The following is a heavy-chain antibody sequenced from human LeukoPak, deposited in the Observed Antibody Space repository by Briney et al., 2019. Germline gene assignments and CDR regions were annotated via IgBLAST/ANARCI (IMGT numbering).Heavy chain of an antibody. CDR3: ARDPGWNGDAFDI. J-gene: IGHJ3*02. Sequence: ASVKVSCKASGYTFTSYGISWVRQAPGQGLEWMGWINPNSGGTNYAQKFQGRVTMTRDTSISTAYMELSRLRSDDTAVYYCARDPGWNGDAFDIWGQGTMVTVSS. V-gene: IGHV1-2*02. CDR1: GYTFTSYG. CDR2: INPNSGGT. D-gene: IGHD1-1*01.